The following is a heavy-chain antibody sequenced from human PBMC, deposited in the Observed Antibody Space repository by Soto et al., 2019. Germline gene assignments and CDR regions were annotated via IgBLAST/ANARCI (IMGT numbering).Heavy chain of an antibody. D-gene: IGHD6-13*01. V-gene: IGHV3-23*01. CDR1: GFTFSSYA. CDR3: AKSXGYSSSWREYYYYGMDV. Sequence: PGGSRRLSCAASGFTFSSYAMSWVRQAPGKGREWVSAISGSGGSTYYADSVKGRFTISRDNSTNTLYLQMNSLRAEDTAVYYCAKSXGYSSSWREYYYYGMDVWGQGTTVTVSS. CDR2: ISGSGGST. J-gene: IGHJ6*02.